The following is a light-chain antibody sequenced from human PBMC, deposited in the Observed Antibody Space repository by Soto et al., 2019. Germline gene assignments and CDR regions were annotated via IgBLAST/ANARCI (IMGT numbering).Light chain of an antibody. CDR1: SSDVGSYNR. CDR2: DVS. V-gene: IGLV2-18*02. J-gene: IGLJ1*01. CDR3: SSYTTSSTYV. Sequence: QSVLTQPPSVSGSPGQSVAISCTGTSSDVGSYNRVSWYQQPPGTAPKLMIFDVSNRPSGVPDRLSGSKSGNTASLTISGLQAEDEAYYYCSSYTTSSTYVFGTGTKLTVL.